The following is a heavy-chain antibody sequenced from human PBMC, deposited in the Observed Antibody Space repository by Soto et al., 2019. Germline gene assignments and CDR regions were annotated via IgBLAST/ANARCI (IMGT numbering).Heavy chain of an antibody. J-gene: IGHJ4*02. CDR1: GFTFSSYA. CDR2: ISNNGGST. D-gene: IGHD3-10*01. V-gene: IGHV3-64*01. CDR3: ARPDGSGSYPY. Sequence: GGSLRLPCAASGFTFSSYAMHWVRQAPGKGLEYVSAISNNGGSTYYASSVKGRFTISRDNSKNTLYLQMGSLGPEDMAVYYCARPDGSGSYPYWGQGT.